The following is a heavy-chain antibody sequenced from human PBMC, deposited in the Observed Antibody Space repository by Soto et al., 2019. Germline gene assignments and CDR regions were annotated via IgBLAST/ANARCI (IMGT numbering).Heavy chain of an antibody. J-gene: IGHJ4*02. Sequence: ASVKVSCKASGYTFSDYYIHWVRQAPGQGLEWIGWINPNTGGTNYAQKFQGRVTLTGDTSISTAYLELFTLRSDDTAMYYCARGDSGGYHYWGQGTLVTVSS. CDR2: INPNTGGT. V-gene: IGHV1-2*02. CDR1: GYTFSDYY. CDR3: ARGDSGGYHY. D-gene: IGHD3-22*01.